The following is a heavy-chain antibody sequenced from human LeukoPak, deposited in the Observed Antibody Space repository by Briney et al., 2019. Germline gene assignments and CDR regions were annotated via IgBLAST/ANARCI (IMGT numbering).Heavy chain of an antibody. J-gene: IGHJ4*02. CDR1: GYNLSSYW. D-gene: IGHD6-19*01. CDR3: ARRDTRGWHYFDY. Sequence: GESPETFFKGSGYNLSSYWNGWVRQMPGKGLEWMGIIYPSDSDTRYIPSFQGQVTISADKSISTAYLQWRSLKASDTAMYYCARRDTRGWHYFDYWGQRTILSVSS. CDR2: IYPSDSDT. V-gene: IGHV5-51*01.